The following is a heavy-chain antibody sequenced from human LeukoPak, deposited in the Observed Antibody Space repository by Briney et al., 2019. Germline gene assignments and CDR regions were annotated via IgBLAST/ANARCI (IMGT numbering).Heavy chain of an antibody. Sequence: GGSLRLSCAASGFTFSSYSMNWVRQAPGKGLEWVSYISSSSSTIYYADSVKGRFTISRDNAKNSLYLQMNSLRAEDTAVYYCARVGFVVVPAATNYYFDYWGQGTLVTVSS. CDR3: ARVGFVVVPAATNYYFDY. D-gene: IGHD2-2*01. CDR2: ISSSSSTI. CDR1: GFTFSSYS. J-gene: IGHJ4*02. V-gene: IGHV3-48*04.